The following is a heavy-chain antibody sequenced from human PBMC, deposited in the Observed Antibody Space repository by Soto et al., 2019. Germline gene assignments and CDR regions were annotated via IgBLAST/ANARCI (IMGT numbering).Heavy chain of an antibody. CDR3: VASVFSFDY. D-gene: IGHD2-8*01. CDR2: ISYDGTNE. CDR1: GFTFSTSA. Sequence: HVQLVESGGGVVQPGGSLRLSCAASGFTFSTSAMHWVRQAPGKGLEWVAVISYDGTNEHYEDSVKGRFTVSRDNSRNTLSLQMNSLRLEDTAMYYCVASVFSFDYWGQGSLVTVSS. J-gene: IGHJ4*02. V-gene: IGHV3-30*01.